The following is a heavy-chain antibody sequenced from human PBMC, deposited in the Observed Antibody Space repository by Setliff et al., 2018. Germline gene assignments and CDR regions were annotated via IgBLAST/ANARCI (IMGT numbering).Heavy chain of an antibody. Sequence: ASVKVSCKPSGHTFVTYYIQWVRQLPDQGLEWLGIFNPSDGRAKYAQKFQGRVTMTMDTSAKTMYMELNNLTFEDTAIYYCALGVLNYFDYWGQGALVTVSS. CDR3: ALGVLNYFDY. V-gene: IGHV1-46*01. J-gene: IGHJ4*02. CDR1: GHTFVTYY. D-gene: IGHD6-13*01. CDR2: FNPSDGRA.